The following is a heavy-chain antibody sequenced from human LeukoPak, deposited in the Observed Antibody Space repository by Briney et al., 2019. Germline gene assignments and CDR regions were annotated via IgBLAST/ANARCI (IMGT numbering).Heavy chain of an antibody. Sequence: PGGSLRLSCAASGFTFSHYWMGWVRQAPGKGLEWLANIKQDGSEKYYVDSVKGRFTISRDNAKNSLCLQMNSQRAEDTAIYYCARDQGALDIWGQGTMVTVSS. CDR2: IKQDGSEK. V-gene: IGHV3-7*01. CDR1: GFTFSHYW. J-gene: IGHJ3*02. CDR3: ARDQGALDI.